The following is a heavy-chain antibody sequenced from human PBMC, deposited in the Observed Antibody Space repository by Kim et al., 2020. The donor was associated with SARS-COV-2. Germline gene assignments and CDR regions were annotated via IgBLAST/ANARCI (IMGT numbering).Heavy chain of an antibody. D-gene: IGHD2-8*01. Sequence: GGSLRLSCAASGFTFSSYAMSWVRQAPGKGLEWVSVIYSGGSTYYADSVKGRFTISRDNSKNTLYLQMNSLRAEDTAVYYCAKSGLMVYASPVDYWGQGTLVTAPS. CDR3: AKSGLMVYASPVDY. J-gene: IGHJ4*02. CDR1: GFTFSSYA. V-gene: IGHV3-23*03. CDR2: IYSGGST.